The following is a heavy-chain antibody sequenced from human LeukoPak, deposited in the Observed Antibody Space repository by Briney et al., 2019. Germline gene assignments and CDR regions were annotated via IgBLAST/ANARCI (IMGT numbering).Heavy chain of an antibody. CDR2: ISHSGST. J-gene: IGHJ4*02. V-gene: IGHV4-34*01. Sequence: NSSETLSLTCAVYGGSFRGYYWSWIRQPPGKGLEWIGEISHSGSTNHNPSLKSRVTISEDTSKSQFSLKLSAVTAADTALYYCARGGIATPGVGGHFDYWGQGIFVTVSS. CDR1: GGSFRGYY. D-gene: IGHD6-13*01. CDR3: ARGGIATPGVGGHFDY.